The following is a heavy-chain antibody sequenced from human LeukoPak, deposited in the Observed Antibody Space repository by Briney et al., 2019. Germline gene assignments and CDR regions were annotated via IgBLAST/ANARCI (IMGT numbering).Heavy chain of an antibody. CDR1: GYTFTSYD. CDR3: ARWRDYDFWSGYYGDDAFDI. D-gene: IGHD3-3*01. Sequence: ASVKVSCKASGYTFTSYDINWVRQAPGQGLEWMGWMNPNSGNTGYAQKFQGRVTMTRNTSISTAYMELSSLRSEDTAVYYCARWRDYDFWSGYYGDDAFDIWGQGTMVTVSS. J-gene: IGHJ3*02. V-gene: IGHV1-8*01. CDR2: MNPNSGNT.